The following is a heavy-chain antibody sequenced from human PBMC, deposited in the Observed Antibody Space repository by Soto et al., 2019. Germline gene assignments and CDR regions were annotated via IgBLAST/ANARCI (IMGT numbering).Heavy chain of an antibody. J-gene: IGHJ6*02. D-gene: IGHD3-22*01. CDR2: INAGNGNT. Sequence: GASVKVSCKASGYTFTSYAMHWVRQAPGQRLEWMGWINAGNGNTKYSQKFQGRVTITRDTSASTAYMELSSLRSEDTAVYYCARAWPDYDSSGSNIGSGPHYYYGMDVWGQGTTVTVSS. CDR3: ARAWPDYDSSGSNIGSGPHYYYGMDV. CDR1: GYTFTSYA. V-gene: IGHV1-3*01.